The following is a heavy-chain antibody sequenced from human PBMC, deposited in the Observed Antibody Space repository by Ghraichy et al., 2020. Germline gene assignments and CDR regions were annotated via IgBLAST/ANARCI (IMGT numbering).Heavy chain of an antibody. CDR2: ISYDGSNK. J-gene: IGHJ4*02. CDR3: AKDLAVGATMGGYYFDY. CDR1: GFTFSSYG. V-gene: IGHV3-30*18. D-gene: IGHD1-26*01. Sequence: GGSLRLSCAASGFTFSSYGMHWVRQAPGKGLEWVAVISYDGSNKYYADSVKGRFTISRDNSKNTLYLQMNSLRAEDTAVYYCAKDLAVGATMGGYYFDYWGQGTLVTGSS.